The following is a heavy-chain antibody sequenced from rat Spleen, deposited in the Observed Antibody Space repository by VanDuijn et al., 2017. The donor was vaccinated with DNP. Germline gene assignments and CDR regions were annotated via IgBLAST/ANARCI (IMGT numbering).Heavy chain of an antibody. V-gene: IGHV2-27*01. D-gene: IGHD4-3*01. J-gene: IGHJ2*01. CDR2: MQSGGGP. CDR3: VRSGGAGGDY. Sequence: QVQLKESGPGLVQPSQTLSLTCTVSGFSLTNYHVHWVRQPPGKGLEWLGRMQSGGGPDYNSALKSRLSISRDTSKSQVFLKMNSVQTEDTAMYFCVRSGGAGGDYWGQGVMVTVSS. CDR1: GFSLTNYH.